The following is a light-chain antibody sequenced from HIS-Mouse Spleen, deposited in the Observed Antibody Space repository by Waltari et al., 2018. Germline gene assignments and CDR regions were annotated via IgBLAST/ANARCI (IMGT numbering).Light chain of an antibody. CDR3: CSYAGSSTWV. CDR1: SSDVGSYNL. Sequence: QSALTQPASVSGSPGQSITISCTGTSSDVGSYNLVSWYQQHPGKAPKLMIYEGSKRPSGVSNRFSGSKSGKTASLTISGIQAEDESDYYCCSYAGSSTWVFGGGTKLTVL. CDR2: EGS. J-gene: IGLJ3*02. V-gene: IGLV2-23*01.